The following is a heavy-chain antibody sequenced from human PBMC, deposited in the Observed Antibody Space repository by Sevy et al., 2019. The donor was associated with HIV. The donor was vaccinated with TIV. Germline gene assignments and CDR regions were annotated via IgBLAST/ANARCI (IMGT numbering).Heavy chain of an antibody. CDR2: TYYKSKWYN. CDR1: GDSVSTYSAA. J-gene: IGHJ4*02. Sequence: KQSQTLSLTCAISGDSVSTYSAAWNWIRQSPSRGLVWLGRTYYKSKWYNEYALSVKSRISINPDTPKNQISLQLNSVTPEDTAVYYCARESRWFFFHFDYWGQGTLVTVSS. D-gene: IGHD3-10*01. CDR3: ARESRWFFFHFDY. V-gene: IGHV6-1*01.